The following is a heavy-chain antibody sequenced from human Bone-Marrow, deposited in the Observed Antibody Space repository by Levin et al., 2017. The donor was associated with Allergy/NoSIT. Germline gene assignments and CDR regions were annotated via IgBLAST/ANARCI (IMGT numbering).Heavy chain of an antibody. CDR1: GFTFSSYG. J-gene: IGHJ4*02. CDR3: AREDCSSTSCLPFDY. D-gene: IGHD2-2*01. Sequence: GESLKISCAASGFTFSSYGMHWVRQAPGKGLEWVALIWYDGSNKYYTDSVKGRFTISRDNSKNTLYLQMNSLRDEDTAVYYCAREDCSSTSCLPFDYWGQGTLVTVSS. CDR2: IWYDGSNK. V-gene: IGHV3-33*01.